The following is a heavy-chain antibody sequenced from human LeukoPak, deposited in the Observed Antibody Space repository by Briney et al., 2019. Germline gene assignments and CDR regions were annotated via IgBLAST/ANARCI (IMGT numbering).Heavy chain of an antibody. V-gene: IGHV4-61*01. Sequence: SETLSLTCTVSGYSISSGYYWSWIRQPPGKGLEWIGYIYYSGSANYNPSLKSRVTISVDTSKNQFSLKLSSVTAADTAVYYCARWEYYYGSGSLSAFDIWGQGTMVTVSS. J-gene: IGHJ3*02. CDR2: IYYSGSA. CDR1: GYSISSGYY. D-gene: IGHD3-10*01. CDR3: ARWEYYYGSGSLSAFDI.